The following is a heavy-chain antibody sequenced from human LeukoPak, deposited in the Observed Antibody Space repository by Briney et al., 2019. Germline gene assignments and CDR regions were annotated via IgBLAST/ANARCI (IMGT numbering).Heavy chain of an antibody. D-gene: IGHD2-2*01. Sequence: GASVKVSCKASGYSFRSYFMHWVRQAPGQGLEWMGIINPSDGTPRYTQKFQDRVTMTRDTSTSTVYMELINLRSDDTAIYFCASGNQLLSRYFEYWGQGTLVTVSS. V-gene: IGHV1-46*01. CDR3: ASGNQLLSRYFEY. CDR2: INPSDGTP. CDR1: GYSFRSYF. J-gene: IGHJ4*02.